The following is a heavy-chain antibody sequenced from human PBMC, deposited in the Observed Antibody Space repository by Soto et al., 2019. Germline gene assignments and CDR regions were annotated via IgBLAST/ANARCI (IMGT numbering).Heavy chain of an antibody. V-gene: IGHV3-23*01. CDR2: ITDSGVST. CDR3: AKISSAHYYYYVMGV. Sequence: EVQLLESGGGLVQPGGSLRLSCVASGFTFSDYAMSWVRHVPGKGLEWVSAITDSGVSTYYADSGKGRFTISRDNSKNTLFLQMNSLRVEDTAIYFCAKISSAHYYYYVMGVWGQGTTVTVSS. CDR1: GFTFSDYA. D-gene: IGHD3-22*01. J-gene: IGHJ6*02.